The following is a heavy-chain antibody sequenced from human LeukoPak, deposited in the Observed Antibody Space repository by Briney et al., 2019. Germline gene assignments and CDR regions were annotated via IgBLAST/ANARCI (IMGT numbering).Heavy chain of an antibody. Sequence: PSETLSLTCTVSGGSISSGSYYWSWIRQPAGKGLEWIGRIYTSGSTNYNPSLKSRVTISVDTSKNQFSLKLSSVTAADTAVYYCARETYYYGSPHPFDYRGQGTLVTVSS. J-gene: IGHJ4*02. CDR1: GGSISSGSYY. V-gene: IGHV4-61*02. CDR2: IYTSGST. D-gene: IGHD3-10*01. CDR3: ARETYYYGSPHPFDY.